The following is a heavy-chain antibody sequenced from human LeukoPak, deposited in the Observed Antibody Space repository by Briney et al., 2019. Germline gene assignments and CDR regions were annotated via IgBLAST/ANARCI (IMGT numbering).Heavy chain of an antibody. V-gene: IGHV3-21*01. Sequence: PGGSLRLSCTGSGFSFYDYSMNWVRLAPGKGLEWVSCISSSSTYIYYADSVKGRFSISRDNAKKSMYLQMNSLRAEDTAVYYCSRAPYSSAPYLEYFQHWGYGTLVTVSS. D-gene: IGHD6-25*01. CDR3: SRAPYSSAPYLEYFQH. CDR1: GFSFYDYS. J-gene: IGHJ1*01. CDR2: ISSSSTYI.